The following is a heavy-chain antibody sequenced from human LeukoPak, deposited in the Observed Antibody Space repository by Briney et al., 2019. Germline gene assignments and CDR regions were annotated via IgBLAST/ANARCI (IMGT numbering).Heavy chain of an antibody. D-gene: IGHD3-16*01. V-gene: IGHV3-7*01. CDR1: GFTFRSYW. J-gene: IGHJ4*02. Sequence: SGGSLRLSCAGSGFTFRSYWMSWVRQAPGKGLEWVANIKQDGSEKYYVDSVKGRFTISRDNAKNSLYLQMNSLKAEDTAVYYCQGGIKDYWGQGTLVTVSS. CDR2: IKQDGSEK. CDR3: QGGIKDY.